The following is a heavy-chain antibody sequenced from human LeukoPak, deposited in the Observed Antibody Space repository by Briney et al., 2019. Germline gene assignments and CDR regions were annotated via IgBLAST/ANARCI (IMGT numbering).Heavy chain of an antibody. CDR2: FDPEDGET. D-gene: IGHD4-17*01. CDR3: ATDSYGDLENAFDI. CDR1: GYTLTELS. J-gene: IGHJ3*02. V-gene: IGHV1-24*01. Sequence: ASVKVSCKVSGYTLTELSMHWVRQAPGKGLEWMGGFDPEDGETIYAQKFQGRVTMTEDTSTDTAYMEPSSLRSEDTAVYYCATDSYGDLENAFDIWGQGTMVTVSS.